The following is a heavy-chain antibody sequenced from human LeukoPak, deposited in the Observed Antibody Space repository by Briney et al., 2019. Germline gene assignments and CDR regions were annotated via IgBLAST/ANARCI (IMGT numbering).Heavy chain of an antibody. CDR1: GFTFSSYW. V-gene: IGHV3-7*03. D-gene: IGHD5-12*01. CDR3: AKALGYSGYDPPDY. Sequence: GGSLRLSCAASGFTFSSYWMSWVRQAPGKGLEWVANIKQDGSEKYYVDSVKGRFTISRDNAKNSLYLQMNSLRAEDMALYYCAKALGYSGYDPPDYWGQGTLVTVSS. CDR2: IKQDGSEK. J-gene: IGHJ4*02.